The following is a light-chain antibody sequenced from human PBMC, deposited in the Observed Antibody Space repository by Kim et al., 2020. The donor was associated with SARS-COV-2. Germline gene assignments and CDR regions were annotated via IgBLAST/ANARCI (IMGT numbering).Light chain of an antibody. CDR2: DVS. Sequence: GQSITISCTGTSSDVGGYNYVSWYQQHPGKAPNLMIYDVSNRPSGVSNRFSGSKSGNTASLTISGLQAEDEADYYCSSYTSNSTVVFGGGTQLTVL. CDR1: SSDVGGYNY. J-gene: IGLJ2*01. CDR3: SSYTSNSTVV. V-gene: IGLV2-14*03.